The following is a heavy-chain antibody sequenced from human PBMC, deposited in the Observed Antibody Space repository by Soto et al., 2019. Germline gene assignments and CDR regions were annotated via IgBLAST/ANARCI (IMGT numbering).Heavy chain of an antibody. V-gene: IGHV3-23*01. J-gene: IGHJ4*02. CDR2: ISASGEKP. CDR3: AKLEWLEFGGDY. D-gene: IGHD6-19*01. CDR1: GFAFSAYP. Sequence: EVHLLESGGGVVQPGKSLKISCATSGFAFSAYPMTWVRQPPGQGLEWVSGISASGEKPYYADSVKGRFTISRDNSKNTLSLQMNSLRVEDTGIYYCAKLEWLEFGGDYWGQGTLVTVS.